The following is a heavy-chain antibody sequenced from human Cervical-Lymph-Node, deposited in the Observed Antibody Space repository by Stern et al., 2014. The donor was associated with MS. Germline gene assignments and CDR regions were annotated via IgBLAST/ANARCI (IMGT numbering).Heavy chain of an antibody. CDR3: AKSRGYLIDY. CDR2: ISWNSGSI. D-gene: IGHD3-22*01. CDR1: GFTFDDDA. Sequence: QLVESGGGLVQPCRALRLSCASSGFTFDDDAMHWVRQAPGQGLEWVSGISWNSGSIGYADSVKGRFTISRDNAKNSLYLQMNSLRAEDTALYYCAKSRGYLIDYWGQGTLVTVSS. J-gene: IGHJ4*02. V-gene: IGHV3-9*01.